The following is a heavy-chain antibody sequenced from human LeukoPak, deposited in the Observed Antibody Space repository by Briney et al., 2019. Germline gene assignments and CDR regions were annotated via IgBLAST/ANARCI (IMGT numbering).Heavy chain of an antibody. CDR1: GFTFSSYG. CDR3: AKDHAYYYYDSSGYYDY. D-gene: IGHD3-22*01. V-gene: IGHV3-30*18. Sequence: PGRSLRLSCAASGFTFSSYGMHWVRQAPGKGLEWVAVISYDGSNKYYADSVKGRFTISRDNSKNTLYLQMHSLRAEDTAVFYCAKDHAYYYYDSSGYYDYWGQGTLVTVSS. J-gene: IGHJ4*02. CDR2: ISYDGSNK.